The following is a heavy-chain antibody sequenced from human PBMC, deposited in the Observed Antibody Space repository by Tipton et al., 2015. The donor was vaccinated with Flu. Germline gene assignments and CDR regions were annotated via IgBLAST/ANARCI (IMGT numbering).Heavy chain of an antibody. CDR3: ARGSYGDLIDS. D-gene: IGHD5-18*01. V-gene: IGHV1-46*01. CDR1: GYTFTTYH. CDR2: ITPSGGST. J-gene: IGHJ4*02. Sequence: QLVQSGAEVKKPGASVKISCKSAGYTFTTYHMHWVRQAPGQGLEWMGIITPSGGSTFYSQKFQSRVTMTRDTSTSTDYMELSSLRSEDTAVYYCARGSYGDLIDSWGQGTLVTVSS.